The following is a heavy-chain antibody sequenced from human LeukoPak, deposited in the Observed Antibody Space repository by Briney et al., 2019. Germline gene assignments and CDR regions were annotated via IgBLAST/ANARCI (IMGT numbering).Heavy chain of an antibody. V-gene: IGHV3-23*01. CDR2: ISGSGGST. CDR3: AKDRRRYCSSTSCFYYYYGMDV. J-gene: IGHJ6*02. CDR1: GFTFSSYW. Sequence: GGSLRLSCAASGFTFSSYWMHWVRQTPGKGLEWVSAISGSGGSTYYADSVKGRFTISRDNSKNTLYLQMNSLRAEDTAVYYCAKDRRRYCSSTSCFYYYYGMDVWGQGTTVTVTS. D-gene: IGHD2-2*01.